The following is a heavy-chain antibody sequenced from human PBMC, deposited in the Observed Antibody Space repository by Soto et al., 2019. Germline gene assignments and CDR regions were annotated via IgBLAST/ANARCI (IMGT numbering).Heavy chain of an antibody. Sequence: SETLSLTCTVSGGSISSGGYYWSWIRQHPGKGLEWIGYIYYSGSTYYNPSLKSRVTISVDTSKNQFSLELSSLRSEDTAVYYCARDFVGSGGSFDYWGQGTLVTVSS. CDR1: GGSISSGGYY. D-gene: IGHD2-15*01. CDR3: ARDFVGSGGSFDY. V-gene: IGHV4-31*03. CDR2: IYYSGST. J-gene: IGHJ4*02.